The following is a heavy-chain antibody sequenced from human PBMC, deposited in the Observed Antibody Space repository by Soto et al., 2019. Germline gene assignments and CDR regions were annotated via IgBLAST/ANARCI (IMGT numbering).Heavy chain of an antibody. D-gene: IGHD6-19*01. CDR3: AREGSGWLYYYYGMDV. CDR2: ISAYNGNT. V-gene: IGHV1-18*01. CDR1: GYTFTSYG. J-gene: IGHJ6*02. Sequence: QVQLVQSGAEVKKPGASVKVSCKASGYTFTSYGISWVRQAPGQGLEWMGWISAYNGNTNYAQKLQGRVTMTTDTSTSTAYRELRSLRSDDTAVYYCAREGSGWLYYYYGMDVWGQGTTVTVSS.